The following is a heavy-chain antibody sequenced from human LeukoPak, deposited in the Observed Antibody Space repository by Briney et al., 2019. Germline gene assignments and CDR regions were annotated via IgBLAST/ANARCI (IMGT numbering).Heavy chain of an antibody. CDR2: ICSPGTN. V-gene: IGHV4-61*02. J-gene: IGHJ3*02. D-gene: IGHD3-22*01. Sequence: SETLSLTCTVSAGSINSGDYYWSWIRQPAGKGLEWIGRICSPGTNYNYNPSLKSRVTISIDTSKNQFSLKLTSVTAADTAAYYCARGIGTSYDSSRDAFDIWGQGTMVTVSS. CDR1: AGSINSGDYY. CDR3: ARGIGTSYDSSRDAFDI.